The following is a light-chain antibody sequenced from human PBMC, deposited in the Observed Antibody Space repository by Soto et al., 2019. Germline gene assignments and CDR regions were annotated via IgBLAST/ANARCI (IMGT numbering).Light chain of an antibody. J-gene: IGKJ5*01. V-gene: IGKV3-20*01. CDR1: QSVSSY. Sequence: EIVLTQSPVTLSLSPGERATLSCRASQSVSSYLAWYQQKPGQAPRLLIYGASSRATGIPDRFSGSGSGTDFTLTIIRLEPEDFAVYYCQQYGSSPSTFGQGTRLEIK. CDR2: GAS. CDR3: QQYGSSPST.